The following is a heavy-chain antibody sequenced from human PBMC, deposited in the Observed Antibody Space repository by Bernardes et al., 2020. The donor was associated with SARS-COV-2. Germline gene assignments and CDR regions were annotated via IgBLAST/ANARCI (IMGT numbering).Heavy chain of an antibody. D-gene: IGHD3-22*01. J-gene: IGHJ6*02. CDR3: ARGSSGLNYYYHGMDV. CDR2: IYYSGTT. V-gene: IGHV4-59*01. Sequence: SETLSLTCSVSGYSIRSYYWSWIRQPPGKGLEWIGYIYYSGTTSHNPSLKGRLTISVDTSKNQFSLKLSSVTAADTAVYYCARGSSGLNYYYHGMDVWGRGTTVTVSS. CDR1: GYSIRSYY.